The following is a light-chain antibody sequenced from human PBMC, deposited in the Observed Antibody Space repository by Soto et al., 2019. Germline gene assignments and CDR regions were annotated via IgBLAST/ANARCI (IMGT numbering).Light chain of an antibody. V-gene: IGKV1-27*01. Sequence: DIQMTQSPSSLSASVGDRVTITCRASQGIANYLAWYQQKPGKFPKLLIYAASTLEPGVPSRFSGSGFGTDFTLSISSLQPEDFATYYCQKYNGAPFTVGPGTKVDIK. J-gene: IGKJ3*01. CDR1: QGIANY. CDR2: AAS. CDR3: QKYNGAPFT.